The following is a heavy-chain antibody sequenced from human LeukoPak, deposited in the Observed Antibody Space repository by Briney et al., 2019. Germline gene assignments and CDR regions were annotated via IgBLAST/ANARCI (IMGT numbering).Heavy chain of an antibody. V-gene: IGHV3-23*01. Sequence: GGSLRLSCAASGFTFSSYWMHWVRQVPGKGLEWVSTISGSGGNTYYADSVKGRFTISRDNSKNTLYLQMNSLRAEDTAIYYCAKGKVGHYPYYGMDVWGQGTTVTVSS. CDR1: GFTFSSYW. CDR3: AKGKVGHYPYYGMDV. CDR2: ISGSGGNT. D-gene: IGHD2-15*01. J-gene: IGHJ6*02.